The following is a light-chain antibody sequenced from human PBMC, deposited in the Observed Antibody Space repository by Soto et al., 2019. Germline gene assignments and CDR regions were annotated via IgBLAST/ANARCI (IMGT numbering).Light chain of an antibody. V-gene: IGLV2-8*01. J-gene: IGLJ2*01. CDR1: SSDVGGYNY. CDR2: EVS. Sequence: QSALTQPPSASGSPGQSVTISCTGTSSDVGGYNYVSWYQQHPGKAPKLMIYEVSKRPSGVPGRFSGSKSGNTASLTVSGLQAEDEADYYCSSYAGSNNLGVFGGGTKVTVL. CDR3: SSYAGSNNLGV.